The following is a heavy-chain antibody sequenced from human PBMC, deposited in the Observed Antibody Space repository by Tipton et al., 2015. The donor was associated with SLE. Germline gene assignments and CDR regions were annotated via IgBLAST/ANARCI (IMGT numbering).Heavy chain of an antibody. CDR2: IYHRGST. V-gene: IGHV4-39*07. CDR3: ARYSTVTTGGYFDY. D-gene: IGHD4-17*01. CDR1: GGSISSSSSYY. J-gene: IGHJ4*02. Sequence: TLSLTCAVYGGSISSSSSYYWAWIRQPPGKGVEWIGEIYHRGSTNYNPSLKSRVTISVDMSKNQFSLKLSTVTAADTAVYYCARYSTVTTGGYFDYWGQGTLVTVSS.